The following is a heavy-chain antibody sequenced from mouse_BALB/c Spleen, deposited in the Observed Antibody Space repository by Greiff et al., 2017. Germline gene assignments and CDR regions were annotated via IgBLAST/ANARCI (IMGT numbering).Heavy chain of an antibody. CDR1: GFSLTSYG. D-gene: IGHD2-4*01. CDR2: IWAGGST. J-gene: IGHJ4*01. CDR3: ARSTMITLYAMDY. V-gene: IGHV2-9*02. Sequence: VQLQESGPGLVAPSQSLSITCTVSGFSLTSYGVHWVRQRPGKGLEWLGVIWAGGSTNYNSALMSRLSISKDNSKSQVFLKMNSLQTDDTAMYYCARSTMITLYAMDYWGQGTSVTVSS.